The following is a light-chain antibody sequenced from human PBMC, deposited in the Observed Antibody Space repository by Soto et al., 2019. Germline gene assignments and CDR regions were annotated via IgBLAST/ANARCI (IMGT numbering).Light chain of an antibody. Sequence: EIVLTQSPGTLSLSPGERATLSCRASQSVSSSYLAWYQQKPGQAPRLLIYGASSRATGIPDRFSGSGSGTEFTLTISRLEPEDFAVYYCQQYGSSPPVTFGGGTKVDIK. J-gene: IGKJ4*01. V-gene: IGKV3-20*01. CDR2: GAS. CDR1: QSVSSSY. CDR3: QQYGSSPPVT.